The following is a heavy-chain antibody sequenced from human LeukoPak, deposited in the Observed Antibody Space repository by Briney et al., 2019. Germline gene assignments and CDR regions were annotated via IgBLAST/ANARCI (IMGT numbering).Heavy chain of an antibody. Sequence: ASVKVSCKASGGTFSSYAISWVRQAPGQGLEWMGWISAYNGHTNYAQKFHDRVTMTTDTSTSTAYMELSRLRSDDTAVYYCARVFPYGLENNWFDPWGQGTLVTVSS. CDR2: ISAYNGHT. J-gene: IGHJ5*02. CDR1: GGTFSSYA. CDR3: ARVFPYGLENNWFDP. V-gene: IGHV1-18*01. D-gene: IGHD4-17*01.